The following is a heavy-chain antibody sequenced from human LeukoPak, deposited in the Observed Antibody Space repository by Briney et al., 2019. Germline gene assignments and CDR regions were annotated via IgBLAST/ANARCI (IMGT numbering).Heavy chain of an antibody. D-gene: IGHD1-26*01. J-gene: IGHJ3*02. Sequence: GGSLRLSCAASGFTFSSYAMSWVRQAPGKGLEWVSSISGGGAGTYYADSVRGRFTISRDNSKNTLYLQMNNLRAEDTAMYYYAREMYSGMYNDAFDIWGQGTKVTVSS. CDR2: ISGGGAGT. CDR1: GFTFSSYA. V-gene: IGHV3-23*01. CDR3: AREMYSGMYNDAFDI.